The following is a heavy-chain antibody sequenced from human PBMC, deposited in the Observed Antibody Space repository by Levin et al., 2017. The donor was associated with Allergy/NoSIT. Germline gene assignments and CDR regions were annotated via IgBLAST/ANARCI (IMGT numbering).Heavy chain of an antibody. CDR2: ISGSGGTT. J-gene: IGHJ6*02. CDR1: GFTFSSYA. CDR3: AKEGGRAEAATGEFGYYYYGLDV. V-gene: IGHV3-23*01. D-gene: IGHD6-13*01. Sequence: GESLKISCAASGFTFSSYAMRWLRQAPGRGLEWVAAISGSGGTTHYADSVKGRFTISRDNSNNTLYLQMNSLRAEDTAVYYVAKEGGRAEAATGEFGYYYYGLDVWGQGTTVPVSS.